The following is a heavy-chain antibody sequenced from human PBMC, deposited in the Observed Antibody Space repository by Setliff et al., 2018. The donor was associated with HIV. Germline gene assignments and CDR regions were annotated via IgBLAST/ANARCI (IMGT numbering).Heavy chain of an antibody. CDR1: GFTFTSSA. CDR2: ISGSGSTT. Sequence: SCAASGFTFTSSAMNWVRQAPGKGLEWVSSISGSGSTTYYADSVKGRLTISRDNSQNALYLHMNSLRAEDTAVYYCAKLQEGHVYSHYDSWGQGTLVTVSS. D-gene: IGHD2-21*01. J-gene: IGHJ4*02. CDR3: AKLQEGHVYSHYDS. V-gene: IGHV3-23*01.